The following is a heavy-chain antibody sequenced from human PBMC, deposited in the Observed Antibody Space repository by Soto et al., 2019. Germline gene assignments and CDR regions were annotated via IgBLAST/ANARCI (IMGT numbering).Heavy chain of an antibody. CDR2: INIVGGNT. Sequence: VQLLESGGGLVQPGGSLRLSCAASGFTFSNYAMSWVRQAPGKALEWVSSINIVGGNTNYADSVRGRFTMSRDDSKNTVFLQMNSMSAEDTAIYYCTKNYYFASWGQGTLVTVSS. J-gene: IGHJ4*02. V-gene: IGHV3-23*01. CDR3: TKNYYFAS. CDR1: GFTFSNYA.